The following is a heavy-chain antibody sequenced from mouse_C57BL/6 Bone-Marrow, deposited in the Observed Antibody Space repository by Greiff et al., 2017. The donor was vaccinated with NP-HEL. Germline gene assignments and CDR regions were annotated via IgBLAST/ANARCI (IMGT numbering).Heavy chain of an antibody. J-gene: IGHJ2*01. V-gene: IGHV14-4*01. CDR3: ITYITTVVARGYYFDY. CDR2: IDPENGDT. D-gene: IGHD1-1*01. Sequence: VQLQQSGAELVRPGASVKLSCTASGFNIKDDYMHWVKQRPEQGLEWIGWIDPENGDTEYASKFQGKATIPADTSSNTAYLQISSLTSEDTAVYYCITYITTVVARGYYFDYWGQGTTLTVSS. CDR1: GFNIKDDY.